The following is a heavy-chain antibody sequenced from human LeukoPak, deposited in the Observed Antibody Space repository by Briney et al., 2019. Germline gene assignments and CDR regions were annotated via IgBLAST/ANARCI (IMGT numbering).Heavy chain of an antibody. CDR2: INPNSGGT. D-gene: IGHD2-2*01. J-gene: IGHJ5*02. CDR3: ARGAGSSQGPAGFAP. V-gene: IGHV1-2*02. CDR1: GYTFTGYY. Sequence: GASVKVSCKASGYTFTGYYMHWVRQAPGQGLEWMGWINPNSGGTNYAQKFQGRVTMTRDTSISTAYMELSRLRSDDTAVYYCARGAGSSQGPAGFAPWGKGTLANVS.